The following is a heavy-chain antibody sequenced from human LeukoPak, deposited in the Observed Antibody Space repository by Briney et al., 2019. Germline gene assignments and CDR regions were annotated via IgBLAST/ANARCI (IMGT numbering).Heavy chain of an antibody. CDR2: INSVGSST. D-gene: IGHD6-13*01. J-gene: IGHJ4*02. V-gene: IGHV3-74*01. Sequence: GGSLRLSCAASGFTFSSYWMHWVRQAPGKGLVWVSRINSVGSSTIYADSVKGRFTISRDNAKNTLYPQMNSLRAEDTAVYYCARGGAAAEHYFDYWGQGTLVTVSS. CDR1: GFTFSSYW. CDR3: ARGGAAAEHYFDY.